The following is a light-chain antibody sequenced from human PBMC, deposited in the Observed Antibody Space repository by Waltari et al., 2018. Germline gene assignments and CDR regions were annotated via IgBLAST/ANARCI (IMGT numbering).Light chain of an antibody. CDR3: QSYDDTTYV. Sequence: SVSESPGKTVTISCTRSSGSIASNSVQWYQQRPGSAPTTVIFEDNRRPSGVPDRFSGSIDSSSNSASLTVSGLKTEDEADYYCQSYDDTTYVFGTGTNVAVL. V-gene: IGLV6-57*03. J-gene: IGLJ1*01. CDR2: EDN. CDR1: SGSIASNS.